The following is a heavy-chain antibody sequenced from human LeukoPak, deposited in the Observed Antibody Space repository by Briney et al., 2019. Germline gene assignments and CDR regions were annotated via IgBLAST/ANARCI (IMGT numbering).Heavy chain of an antibody. J-gene: IGHJ2*01. CDR2: ITGSSWT. CDR3: ARELVSLGTGYFDL. Sequence: GGSLILSCEASGFPFGTYGMTWVRQAPGKGLEWVSGITGSSWTYYADSVRGRFTISRDNSKNTLHLQMNNLTADDTAIYYCARELVSLGTGYFDLWGRGTLVTVSS. D-gene: IGHD7-27*01. V-gene: IGHV3-23*01. CDR1: GFPFGTYG.